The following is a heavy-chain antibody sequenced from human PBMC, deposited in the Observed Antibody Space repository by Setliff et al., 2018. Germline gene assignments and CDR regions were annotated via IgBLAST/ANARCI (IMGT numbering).Heavy chain of an antibody. V-gene: IGHV4-34*01. CDR2: INQSGSG. CDR1: GGSFDTYY. Sequence: PSESLSLTCHVYGGSFDTYYWSWIRQPPGKGLEWFGEINQSGSGDYNPSVKGRVTISVDTSKKQVSLTLTSVTAADTAVYYCARLSWNGLRYYGLDVWGQGTTVTVSS. CDR3: ARLSWNGLRYYGLDV. J-gene: IGHJ6*02. D-gene: IGHD3-3*01.